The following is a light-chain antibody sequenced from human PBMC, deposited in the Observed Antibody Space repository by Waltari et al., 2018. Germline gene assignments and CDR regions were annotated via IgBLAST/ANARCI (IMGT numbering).Light chain of an antibody. V-gene: IGLV3-19*01. Sequence: SSELTQDPAVSVALGQTVRITCQGDSLSSYYASWYQQKPGQAPVLVLYGKNNRPSGIPDRFSGSSSGKTASLTITGAQAEDEADYYCNSRDSSGNHVVFGGGTKLTVL. CDR2: GKN. J-gene: IGLJ2*01. CDR3: NSRDSSGNHVV. CDR1: SLSSYY.